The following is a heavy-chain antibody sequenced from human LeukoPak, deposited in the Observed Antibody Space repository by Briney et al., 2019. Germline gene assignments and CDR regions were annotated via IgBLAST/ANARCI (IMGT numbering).Heavy chain of an antibody. CDR3: AKDLVWARYYGMDV. D-gene: IGHD3-16*01. J-gene: IGHJ6*02. CDR2: INPNSGGT. Sequence: GASVKVSCKASGYTFTGYYMHWVRQAPGQGLEWMGWINPNSGGTNYAQKFQGRVTMTRDTSISTAYMELSRLRSDDTAVYYCAKDLVWARYYGMDVWGQGTTATVSS. V-gene: IGHV1-2*02. CDR1: GYTFTGYY.